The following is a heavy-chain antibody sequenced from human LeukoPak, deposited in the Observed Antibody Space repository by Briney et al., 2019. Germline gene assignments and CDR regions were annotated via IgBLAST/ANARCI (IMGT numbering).Heavy chain of an antibody. V-gene: IGHV1-46*01. Sequence: ASVKVSCKTSGYTFTNYYIHWVRQTPGQGLEYMGVINPSGGSTNYAQKFQGRVALTRDMSTSTVYMELSSLRSEDTALYYCARFFGPGYIYDAAYWGQGTLVTVSS. D-gene: IGHD5-18*01. CDR1: GYTFTNYY. J-gene: IGHJ4*02. CDR2: INPSGGST. CDR3: ARFFGPGYIYDAAY.